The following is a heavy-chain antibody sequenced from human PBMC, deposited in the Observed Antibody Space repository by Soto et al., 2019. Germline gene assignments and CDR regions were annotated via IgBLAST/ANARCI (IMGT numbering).Heavy chain of an antibody. CDR1: GGTFSSYT. J-gene: IGHJ2*01. V-gene: IGHV1-69*08. D-gene: IGHD5-12*01. Sequence: QVQLVQSGAEVKKPGSSVKVSCKASGGTFSSYTISWVRQAPGQGLEWMGRIIPILGIANYAQKFQGRVTITADKSTSTAYMELGSLRSEDTAVYYCARDFARRDGYNLGWYFDFWGRGTLVTVSS. CDR3: ARDFARRDGYNLGWYFDF. CDR2: IIPILGIA.